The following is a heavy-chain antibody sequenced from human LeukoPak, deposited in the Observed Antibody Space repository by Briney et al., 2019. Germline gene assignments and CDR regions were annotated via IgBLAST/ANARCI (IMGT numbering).Heavy chain of an antibody. D-gene: IGHD4-17*01. CDR2: ITASGTAM. V-gene: IGHV3-48*01. Sequence: GGSLRLSCAASGFTFSSYSMNWVRQAPGKGLEWVPHITASGTAMFYADSVKGRFTISRDNAKNSLYLQMNSLRAEDTAVYYCARAPGTVTDYWGQGTLVTVSS. CDR3: ARAPGTVTDY. CDR1: GFTFSSYS. J-gene: IGHJ4*02.